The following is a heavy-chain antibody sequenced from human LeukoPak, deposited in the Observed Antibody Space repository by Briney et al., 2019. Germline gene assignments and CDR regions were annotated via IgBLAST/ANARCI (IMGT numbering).Heavy chain of an antibody. V-gene: IGHV3-21*01. CDR1: GFTFSGSA. D-gene: IGHD2-15*01. CDR3: ARGYCSGGSCYSGY. Sequence: GGSLRLSCAASGFTFSGSAMHWVRQASGKGLEWVSSISSSSSYIYYADSVKGRFTISRDNAKNSLYLQMNSLRAEDTAVYYCARGYCSGGSCYSGYWGQGTLVTVSS. CDR2: ISSSSSYI. J-gene: IGHJ4*02.